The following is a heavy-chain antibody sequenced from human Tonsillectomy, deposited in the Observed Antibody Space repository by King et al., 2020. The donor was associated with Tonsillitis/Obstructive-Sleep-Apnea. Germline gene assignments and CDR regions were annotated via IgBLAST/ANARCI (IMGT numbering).Heavy chain of an antibody. D-gene: IGHD4-17*01. CDR1: GFTFSDHY. J-gene: IGHJ4*02. V-gene: IGHV3-72*01. Sequence: QLVQSGGGLVQPGGSLRLSCAASGFTFSDHYMDWVRQAPGKGLEWVGRTRNKANSYTTEYAASVKGRFTISRDDSKNSLYLQMNSLKTEDTAVYYCARDLGGYGDHSYYFDYWGQGTLVTVSS. CDR2: TRNKANSYTT. CDR3: ARDLGGYGDHSYYFDY.